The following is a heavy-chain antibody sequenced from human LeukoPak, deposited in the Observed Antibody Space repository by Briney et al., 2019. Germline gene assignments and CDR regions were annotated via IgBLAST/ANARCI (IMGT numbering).Heavy chain of an antibody. V-gene: IGHV4-39*07. CDR2: IYYSGYT. D-gene: IGHD6-13*01. Sequence: PSETLSLTCTVSGGSISSTSHYWGWIRQPPGKGLEWIGSIYYSGYTYYNPSLKSRVTISVDTSKNQFSLKLSSVTAADTAVYYCARGLMMAVAGRGEFRYWGQGTLVTVSS. CDR3: ARGLMMAVAGRGEFRY. J-gene: IGHJ4*02. CDR1: GGSISSTSHY.